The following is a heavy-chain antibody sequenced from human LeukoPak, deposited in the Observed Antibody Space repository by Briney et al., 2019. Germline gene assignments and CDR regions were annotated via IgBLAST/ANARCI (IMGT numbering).Heavy chain of an antibody. CDR2: IDPYTGNT. V-gene: IGHV1-2*02. Sequence: GASVKVSCKASGYSFVGYHLHWVRQAPGQGLEWMSWIDPYTGNTHHAQKFQGRLTVTRDTSISTTYMELSWLTSDGTAMYYCAREYSASEHWGQGTLVTVSS. CDR1: GYSFVGYH. CDR3: AREYSASEH. D-gene: IGHD5-12*01. J-gene: IGHJ1*01.